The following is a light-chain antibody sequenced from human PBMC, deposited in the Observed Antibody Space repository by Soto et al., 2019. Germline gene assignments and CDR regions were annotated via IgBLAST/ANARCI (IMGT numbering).Light chain of an antibody. CDR3: QHYNSYSEA. V-gene: IGKV1-5*01. CDR1: QTISSW. J-gene: IGKJ1*01. Sequence: DIQMTQSPSTLSGSVGDRVTITCRASQTISSWLAWYQQKPGKAPKLLIYDASNLDSGVPSRFSGSGSGTEFSLTISSLQPDDFATYYCQHYNSYSEAFGQGTKVDIK. CDR2: DAS.